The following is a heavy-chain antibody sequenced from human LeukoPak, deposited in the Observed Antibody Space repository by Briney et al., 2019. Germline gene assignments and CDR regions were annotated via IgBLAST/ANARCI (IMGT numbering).Heavy chain of an antibody. CDR2: IFSSGST. V-gene: IGHV4-59*01. Sequence: SETLSLTCSVSGGSISSYYWNWIRQPPGKGLEWIGYIFSSGSTNRNPSLESRVTLSVDRTKNQFSLRLSSVTAADTAVYYCARGRRNSSGWPYFDYWGQGALVTVSS. CDR1: GGSISSYY. D-gene: IGHD6-19*01. J-gene: IGHJ4*02. CDR3: ARGRRNSSGWPYFDY.